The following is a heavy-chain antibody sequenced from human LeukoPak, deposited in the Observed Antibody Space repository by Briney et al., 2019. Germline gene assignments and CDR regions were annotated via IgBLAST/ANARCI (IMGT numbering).Heavy chain of an antibody. CDR2: INPHSGGT. J-gene: IGHJ5*02. D-gene: IGHD6-25*01. V-gene: IGHV1-2*02. CDR1: GYTFTGYY. Sequence: GSSVKVSCKASGYTFTGYYMHWVRQAPGQGLEWMGWINPHSGGTNYAQKFQGRVPMTRDTSISTAYMELSRLRSDDTAVYYCARLGPFSSAVPFDPWGQGTLVTVSS. CDR3: ARLGPFSSAVPFDP.